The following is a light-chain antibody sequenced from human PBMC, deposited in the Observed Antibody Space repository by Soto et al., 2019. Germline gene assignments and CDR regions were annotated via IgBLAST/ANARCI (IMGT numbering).Light chain of an antibody. CDR2: GAS. Sequence: EIVLTQSPGTLSLSPGESATLSCRASQSVSSSYLAWYQQKPGQAPRLLMYGASIRDAGVPDRFSGSGSGTEFTLTISRLEPEDVTVYYCHHYETVGQGTEVEI. CDR3: HHYET. J-gene: IGKJ1*01. CDR1: QSVSSSY. V-gene: IGKV3-20*01.